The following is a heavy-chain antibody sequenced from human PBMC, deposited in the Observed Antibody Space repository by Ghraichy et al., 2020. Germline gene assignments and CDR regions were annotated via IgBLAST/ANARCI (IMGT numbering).Heavy chain of an antibody. V-gene: IGHV3-30*02. J-gene: IGHJ4*02. D-gene: IGHD6-19*01. CDR1: GFTFSRYG. Sequence: GGSLRLSCAASGFTFSRYGLHWVRQAPGKGLEWVAFIRYDGSNKYYADSVKGRFTISRDNSKNTLYLQMNSLRAEDTAVYYCAKDWEGSDWSDLDYWGQGTLVTVSS. CDR3: AKDWEGSDWSDLDY. CDR2: IRYDGSNK.